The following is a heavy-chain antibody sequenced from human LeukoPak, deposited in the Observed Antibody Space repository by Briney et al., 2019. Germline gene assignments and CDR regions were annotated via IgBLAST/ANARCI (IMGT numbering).Heavy chain of an antibody. V-gene: IGHV3-48*03. CDR3: AREGDSGMDV. CDR2: ISSSGSTI. D-gene: IGHD1-26*01. CDR1: GFTFSSYE. J-gene: IGHJ6*02. Sequence: GGSLRLSCAASGFTFSSYEVNWVRQAPGKGLEWVSYISSSGSTIYYADSVKGRFTISRDNAKNSLYLQMNSLRAEDTAVYYCAREGDSGMDVWGQGTTVTVSS.